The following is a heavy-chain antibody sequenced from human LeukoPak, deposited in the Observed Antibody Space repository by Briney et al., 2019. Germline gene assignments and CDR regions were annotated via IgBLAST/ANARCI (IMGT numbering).Heavy chain of an antibody. J-gene: IGHJ4*02. D-gene: IGHD6-13*01. V-gene: IGHV3-33*06. CDR2: IWYDGSYK. Sequence: GGSLRLSCAASGFTFSNYGVHWVRQAPGKGLDWVAVIWYDGSYKYYADSVKGRFTISRDNSKNTLYLQMNSLRAEDTAVYYCAKVVQYTASTGTGLDYWGQGTLVTASS. CDR3: AKVVQYTASTGTGLDY. CDR1: GFTFSNYG.